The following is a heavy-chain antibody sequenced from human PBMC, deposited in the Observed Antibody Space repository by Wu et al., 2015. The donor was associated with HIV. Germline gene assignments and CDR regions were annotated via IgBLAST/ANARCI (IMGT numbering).Heavy chain of an antibody. D-gene: IGHD6-19*01. CDR3: ARVSVAVAGTRRPVDYYYYMDV. Sequence: QVQLVQSGAEVKKPGASVKVSCKASGYTFTSYYMHWVRQAPGQGLEWMGIINPSGGSTSYAQKFQGRVTMTRDTSTSTVYMELSSLRSEDTAVYYCARVSVAVAGTRRPVDYYYYMDVWGKGTTVTRLL. CDR1: GYTFTSYY. J-gene: IGHJ6*03. V-gene: IGHV1-46*03. CDR2: INPSGGST.